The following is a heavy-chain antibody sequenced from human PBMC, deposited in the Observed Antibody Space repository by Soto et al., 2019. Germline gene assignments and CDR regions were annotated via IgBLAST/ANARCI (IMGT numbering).Heavy chain of an antibody. Sequence: QVQLVQSGAEVKKPGSSVKVSCKPSGGTFSTYAVHWVRQAPGQGLEWMGGIIPIFGTANYAQKFQGRVTITADKSTSTTYMELSSLRSEDTAMYYCAETYANSDYYFPYWGQGTVVTVSS. CDR1: GGTFSTYA. D-gene: IGHD3-22*01. CDR2: IIPIFGTA. J-gene: IGHJ4*02. CDR3: AETYANSDYYFPY. V-gene: IGHV1-69*06.